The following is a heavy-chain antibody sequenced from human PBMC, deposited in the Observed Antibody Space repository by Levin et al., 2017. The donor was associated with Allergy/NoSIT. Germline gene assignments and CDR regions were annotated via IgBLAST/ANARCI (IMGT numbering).Heavy chain of an antibody. Sequence: PGGSLRLSCAASGFTFSSYAMSWVRQAPGKGLEWVSAISGSGGSTYYADSVKGRFTISRDNSKNTLYLQMNSLRAEDTAVYYCAKDLQYYDILTGYQEPIYYYYGMDVWGQGTTVTVSS. CDR3: AKDLQYYDILTGYQEPIYYYYGMDV. CDR2: ISGSGGST. J-gene: IGHJ6*02. V-gene: IGHV3-23*01. D-gene: IGHD3-9*01. CDR1: GFTFSSYA.